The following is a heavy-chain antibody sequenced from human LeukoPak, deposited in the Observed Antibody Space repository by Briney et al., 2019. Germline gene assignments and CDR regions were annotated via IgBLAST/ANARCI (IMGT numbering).Heavy chain of an antibody. CDR2: IYDNGDA. Sequence: GGSLRLSCAASGFTVSSNYMSWVRQAPGKGLEWVSVIYDNGDAYSADSVKGRFTISRHNSKNTLYPQMNSLRPEDTAVYYCAGGSRRDGYDYWGQGTLVTVSS. CDR1: GFTVSSNY. D-gene: IGHD5-24*01. J-gene: IGHJ4*02. CDR3: AGGSRRDGYDY. V-gene: IGHV3-53*04.